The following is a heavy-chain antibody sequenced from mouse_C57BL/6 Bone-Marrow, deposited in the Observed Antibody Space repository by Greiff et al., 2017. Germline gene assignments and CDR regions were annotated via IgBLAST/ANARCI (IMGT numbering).Heavy chain of an antibody. V-gene: IGHV14-4*01. D-gene: IGHD1-1*01. CDR3: TTPITTVVAGDAMDY. Sequence: VQLQQSGAELVRPGASVKLSCTASGFNIKDDYMHWVKQRPEQGLEWIGWIDPENGDTEYASKFQGKATITADPSSNTAYLQLSSLTSEDTAVYYCTTPITTVVAGDAMDYWGQGTSVTVSS. J-gene: IGHJ4*01. CDR2: IDPENGDT. CDR1: GFNIKDDY.